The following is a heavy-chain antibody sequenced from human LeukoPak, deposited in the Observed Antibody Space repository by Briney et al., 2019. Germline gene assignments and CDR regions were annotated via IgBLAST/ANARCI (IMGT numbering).Heavy chain of an antibody. J-gene: IGHJ4*02. Sequence: GGSLRLSCAASGFTFSSYGMHWVRQAPGKGLEWVAVISYDGSNKYYADSVKGRFIISRDNSKDTLYLQMNSLRAEDTAVYYCARGYSTELELRIGYFDYWGQGTLVTVSS. CDR1: GFTFSSYG. V-gene: IGHV3-30*03. CDR2: ISYDGSNK. CDR3: ARGYSTELELRIGYFDY. D-gene: IGHD1-7*01.